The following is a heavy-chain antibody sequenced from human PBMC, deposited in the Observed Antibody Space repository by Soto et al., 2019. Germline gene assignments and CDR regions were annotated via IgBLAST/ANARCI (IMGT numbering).Heavy chain of an antibody. J-gene: IGHJ4*02. D-gene: IGHD3-10*01. Sequence: GASVKVSCKASGYTFTSYAMHWVRQAPGQGLEWMGRIVPILGIQNYAQKIQGRVTITTDKSTSTAYMELSSMRSEDTAVYYCAKDMVRGVIPPILDYWGQGTLVTVPQ. CDR3: AKDMVRGVIPPILDY. V-gene: IGHV1-69*04. CDR1: GYTFTSYA. CDR2: IVPILGIQ.